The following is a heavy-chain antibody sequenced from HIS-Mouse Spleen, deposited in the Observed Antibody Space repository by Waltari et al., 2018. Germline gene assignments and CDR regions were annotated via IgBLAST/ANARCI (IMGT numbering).Heavy chain of an antibody. J-gene: IGHJ5*02. CDR3: ARSPYYDFWGGYSDNWFDP. V-gene: IGHV4-31*03. CDR1: GGSIRSGGYY. CDR2: IYYSGST. Sequence: QVQLQESGPGLVKPSQTLSPTCTVSGGSIRSGGYYCSWIRPHPGKGLEWIGYIYYSGSTYYNPSLKSRVTISVDTSKNQFSLKLSSVTAADTAVYYCARSPYYDFWGGYSDNWFDPWGQGTLVTVSS. D-gene: IGHD3-3*01.